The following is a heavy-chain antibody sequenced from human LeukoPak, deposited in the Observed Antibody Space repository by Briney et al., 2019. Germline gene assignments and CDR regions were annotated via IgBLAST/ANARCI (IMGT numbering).Heavy chain of an antibody. Sequence: GGSLRLSCAASGFTFSSYWMSWVRQAPGKGLEWVANIKQDGSEKYYVDSVKGRFTISRDNAKNSLYLQMNSLRAEDTAVYYCARAGFPTAVAYFDYWGQGTLVTVSS. J-gene: IGHJ4*02. CDR2: IKQDGSEK. D-gene: IGHD5-18*01. CDR1: GFTFSSYW. CDR3: ARAGFPTAVAYFDY. V-gene: IGHV3-7*01.